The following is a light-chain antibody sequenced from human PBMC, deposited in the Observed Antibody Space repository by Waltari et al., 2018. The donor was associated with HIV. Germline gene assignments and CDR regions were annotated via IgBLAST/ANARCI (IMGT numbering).Light chain of an antibody. CDR2: WAS. Sequence: DIVLTQSPDSRAVSLGARATLSSNPSTSVLSWPQNKNFLAWYQQKPGQPPKLLIYWASTRESGVPARFSGSGSGTDFSLTISSLQAEDVAVYYCQQYHSIPWTFGQGTKVEIK. J-gene: IGKJ1*01. V-gene: IGKV4-1*01. CDR1: TSVLSWPQNKNF. CDR3: QQYHSIPWT.